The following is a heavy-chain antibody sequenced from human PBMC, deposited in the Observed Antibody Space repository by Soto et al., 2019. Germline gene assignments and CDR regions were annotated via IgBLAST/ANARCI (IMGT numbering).Heavy chain of an antibody. V-gene: IGHV4-4*02. CDR1: GGSISSSNW. CDR3: AIRGGYYYDSSGYHY. J-gene: IGHJ4*02. D-gene: IGHD3-22*01. Sequence: QVQLQESGPGLVKPSGTLSLTCAVSGGSISSSNWWSWVRQPPGKGLEWIGEIYHSGSTNYNPSLKSRVTILVDKSKNQFSLKLSSVTAADTAVYYCAIRGGYYYDSSGYHYWGQGTLVTVSS. CDR2: IYHSGST.